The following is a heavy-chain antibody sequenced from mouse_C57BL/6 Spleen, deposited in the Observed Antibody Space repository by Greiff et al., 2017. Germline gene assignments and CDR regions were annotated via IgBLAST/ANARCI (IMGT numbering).Heavy chain of an antibody. CDR1: GFTFSDYG. CDR2: ISNLAYSI. V-gene: IGHV5-15*01. J-gene: IGHJ2*01. CDR3: IRKAGSYVDY. D-gene: IGHD4-1*01. Sequence: EVQLQESGGGLVQPGGSLKLSCAASGFTFSDYGMAWVRQAPRKGLEWVAFISNLAYSIYYADTVTGVSTISIANSKNTLYLELSSLRAEDTAMYYCIRKAGSYVDYWGQGTTLTVSS.